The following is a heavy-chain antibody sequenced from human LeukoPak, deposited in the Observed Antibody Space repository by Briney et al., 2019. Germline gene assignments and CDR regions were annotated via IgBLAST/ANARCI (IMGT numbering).Heavy chain of an antibody. CDR3: ARGQRGAVVTAIEY. Sequence: SETLSLTCAVSGGSISSGGYSWGWIRQPPGKGLERIGYIYHSGSTYYNPSLKSRVTISVDRSKNQFSLKLSSVTAADTAVYYCARGQRGAVVTAIEYWGQGTLVTVSS. V-gene: IGHV4-30-2*01. CDR2: IYHSGST. CDR1: GGSISSGGYS. J-gene: IGHJ4*02. D-gene: IGHD2-21*02.